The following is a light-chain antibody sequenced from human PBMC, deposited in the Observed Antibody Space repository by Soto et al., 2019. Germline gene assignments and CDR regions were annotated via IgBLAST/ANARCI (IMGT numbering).Light chain of an antibody. V-gene: IGKV1-39*01. CDR1: QAILTY. Sequence: DIPLTQSPSSLSAAVGDRVTITCRASQAILTYLNWLQQKAGKDPEVLIYDASGFRRGVPSRFTGSGSETDFTLTMTSLQREDYGTYCCQQTFSPDVTCRGGTKV. CDR3: QQTFSPDVT. CDR2: DAS. J-gene: IGKJ4*01.